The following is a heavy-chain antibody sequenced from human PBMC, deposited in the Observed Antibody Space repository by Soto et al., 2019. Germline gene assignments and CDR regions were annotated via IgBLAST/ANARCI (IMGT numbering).Heavy chain of an antibody. CDR1: GGSISTGGYS. J-gene: IGHJ2*01. D-gene: IGHD3-22*01. V-gene: IGHV4-30-2*01. CDR3: AREVGGYTYWYFDL. Sequence: QLQLQESGSGLVKPSQTLSLTCAVSGGSISTGGYSWTWIRQPPGKGLEWIGYIYESGITYYNPSLKSRVNISLDKSKNQFSLKLSSVTAADTAVYYCAREVGGYTYWYFDLWGRGTLVTVSS. CDR2: IYESGIT.